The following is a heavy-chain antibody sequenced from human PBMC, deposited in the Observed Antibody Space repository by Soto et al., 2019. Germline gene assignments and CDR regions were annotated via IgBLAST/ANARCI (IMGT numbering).Heavy chain of an antibody. J-gene: IGHJ6*02. D-gene: IGHD3-10*01. CDR2: IYNDGTT. CDR1: GLSVRNNY. CDR3: VRPLPSGRNYGMDV. V-gene: IGHV3-53*01. Sequence: PGGSLRLSCTAPGLSVRNNYMSWVRQAPGMGLEWVSVIYNDGTTYYADSVKGRFTISRDTSKNTLSLQMDSLRAEDTAVYYCVRPLPSGRNYGMDVWGQGTTVTVSS.